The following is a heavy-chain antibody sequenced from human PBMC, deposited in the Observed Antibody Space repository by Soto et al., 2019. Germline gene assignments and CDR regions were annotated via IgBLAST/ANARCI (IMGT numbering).Heavy chain of an antibody. CDR2: ISTDKGKT. Sequence: QVQLVQPGPEVKKPGASVKVSCKTSGYTFTSYGISWVRQAPGQGLEWMGWISTDKGKTNYAQKFQGRVTMTTDTATSTAYMELRSLRSDGTAVHYCATRSTAFDFWGQGTLVTVSS. V-gene: IGHV1-18*01. CDR3: ATRSTAFDF. CDR1: GYTFTSYG. J-gene: IGHJ4*02.